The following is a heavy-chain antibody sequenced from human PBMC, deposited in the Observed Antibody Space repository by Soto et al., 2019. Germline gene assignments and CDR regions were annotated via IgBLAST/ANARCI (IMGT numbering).Heavy chain of an antibody. Sequence: QITLKESGPTLVRPTQTLTLTCTFSGFSLSTSGVGVGWIRQPPGKALEWLAVIYWNDDKRYSPSLKSRLTIPKDTSKSQVVLTMTHMDPVDTATYYCARRPPYRNYVYYWCRGTLVTVSS. D-gene: IGHD4-17*01. J-gene: IGHJ4*02. V-gene: IGHV2-5*01. CDR3: ARRPPYRNYVYY. CDR1: GFSLSTSGVG. CDR2: IYWNDDK.